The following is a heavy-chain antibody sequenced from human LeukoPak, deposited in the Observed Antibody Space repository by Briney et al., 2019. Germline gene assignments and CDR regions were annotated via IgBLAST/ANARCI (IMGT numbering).Heavy chain of an antibody. Sequence: GGSLRLSCAASGFTFSIYAMSWVRQAPGKGLEWVSAISGSGGSTYYADSVKGRFTISRDNSKNTLYLQMNSLRAEDTAVYYCAKHPQLLWFGKISEPPYYFDYWGQGTLVTVSS. J-gene: IGHJ4*02. CDR3: AKHPQLLWFGKISEPPYYFDY. D-gene: IGHD3-10*01. CDR2: ISGSGGST. CDR1: GFTFSIYA. V-gene: IGHV3-23*01.